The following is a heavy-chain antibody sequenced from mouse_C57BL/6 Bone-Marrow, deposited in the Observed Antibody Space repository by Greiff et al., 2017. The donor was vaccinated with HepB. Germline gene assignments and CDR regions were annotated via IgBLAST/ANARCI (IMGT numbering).Heavy chain of an antibody. V-gene: IGHV3-6*01. CDR3: ARVGDGYLFAY. CDR1: GYSITSGYY. CDR2: ISYDGNN. D-gene: IGHD2-3*01. J-gene: IGHJ3*01. Sequence: VQLQQSGPGLVKPSQSLSLTCSVTGYSITSGYYWNWIRQFPGNKLEWMGYISYDGNNNYNPSLKNRISITRDTSKNQFFLKLNSVTTEDTATYYCARVGDGYLFAYWGQGTLVTVSA.